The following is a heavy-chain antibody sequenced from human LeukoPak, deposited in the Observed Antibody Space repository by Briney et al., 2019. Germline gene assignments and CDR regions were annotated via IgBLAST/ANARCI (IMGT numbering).Heavy chain of an antibody. D-gene: IGHD3-9*01. Sequence: GSLRLSCAASGFTFSSYEMNWVRQAPGKGLEWVSYISSSGSTIYYADSVKGRFTISRDNAKNSLYLQMNSLRAEDTAVYYCARPDFDRDYYYYYMDVWGKGTTVTISS. CDR1: GFTFSSYE. V-gene: IGHV3-48*03. CDR2: ISSSGSTI. J-gene: IGHJ6*03. CDR3: ARPDFDRDYYYYYMDV.